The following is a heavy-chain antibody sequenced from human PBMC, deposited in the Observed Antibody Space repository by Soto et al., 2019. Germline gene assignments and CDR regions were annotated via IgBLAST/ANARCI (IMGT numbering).Heavy chain of an antibody. Sequence: QVQLVQSGAEVKKPGSSVKVSCKASGGTFSTYTISWVRQAPGQGLEWMGGINPIFGTANYAQKLKGRVTITAVQFTTTAYMQLSSLRCDYMDVDFGARLRDSNYVAYQQWGQVRMVTVPS. CDR3: ARLRDSNYVAYQQ. J-gene: IGHJ1*01. V-gene: IGHV1-69*12. CDR2: INPIFGTA. CDR1: GGTFSTYT. D-gene: IGHD4-4*01.